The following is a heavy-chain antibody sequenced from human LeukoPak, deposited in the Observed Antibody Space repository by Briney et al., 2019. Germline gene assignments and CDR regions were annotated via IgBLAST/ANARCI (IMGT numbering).Heavy chain of an antibody. Sequence: GASVKVSCKASGYTFSIFGISWVRQAPGQGLEWMGWMNPNSGNTGYAQKFQGRVTMTEDTSTDTAYMELSSLRSEDTAVYYCTTVNHTALDYWGQGTLVTVSS. CDR2: MNPNSGNT. CDR1: GYTFSIFG. D-gene: IGHD1-14*01. J-gene: IGHJ4*02. CDR3: TTVNHTALDY. V-gene: IGHV1-8*02.